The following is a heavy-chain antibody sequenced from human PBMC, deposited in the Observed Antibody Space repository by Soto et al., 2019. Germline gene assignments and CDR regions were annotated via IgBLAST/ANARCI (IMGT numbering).Heavy chain of an antibody. CDR3: VSFGRPVN. Sequence: PGGSLRLSCAASGFTFGAYSMNWVRQAPGKGLEWVSSISGSSTYMYYADSVKGRFTISRDNAEHSLYLQMNSLRAEDTAVYYCVSFGRPVNWGQGTLVTVSS. D-gene: IGHD3-16*01. CDR1: GFTFGAYS. CDR2: ISGSSTYM. J-gene: IGHJ4*02. V-gene: IGHV3-21*01.